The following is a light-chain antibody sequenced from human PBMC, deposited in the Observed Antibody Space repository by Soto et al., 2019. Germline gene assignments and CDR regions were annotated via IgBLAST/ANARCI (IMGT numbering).Light chain of an antibody. J-gene: IGKJ4*01. Sequence: EIVMTQSRATLSVSPGERATLSCRASQSVSNYLAWYQQKPGQAPRLLIYGASTRATGIPARFSGGGSETEFTLTISSLQSEDFAVYYCQQYHNWPPLTFGGGTKVEIK. V-gene: IGKV3-15*01. CDR1: QSVSNY. CDR2: GAS. CDR3: QQYHNWPPLT.